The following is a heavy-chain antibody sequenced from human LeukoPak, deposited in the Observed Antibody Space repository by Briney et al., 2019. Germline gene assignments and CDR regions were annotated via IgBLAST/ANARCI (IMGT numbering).Heavy chain of an antibody. J-gene: IGHJ4*02. V-gene: IGHV3-11*05. CDR3: ARVPDYGGNPYFDC. D-gene: IGHD4-23*01. CDR1: GFTFSDYY. Sequence: PGGSLRLSCAASGFTFSDYYMSWIRQAPGTGLEWVSYISSSGSYTNYADSVKGRFTISRDNAKNSLYLQMNSLRAEDTAVYYCARVPDYGGNPYFDCWGQGTLVTVSS. CDR2: ISSSGSYT.